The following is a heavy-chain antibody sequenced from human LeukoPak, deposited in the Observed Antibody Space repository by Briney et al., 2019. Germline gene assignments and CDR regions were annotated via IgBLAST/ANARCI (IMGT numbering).Heavy chain of an antibody. CDR1: GGSISSYY. CDR2: IYYSGST. D-gene: IGHD6-13*01. V-gene: IGHV4-59*01. J-gene: IGHJ4*02. CDR3: ARANTAAGTYYFDY. Sequence: PSETLSLTCTVSGGSISSYYWSWIRQPPGKGLEWIGYIYYSGSTNYNPSLKSRVTISVDTSKNQFSLKLSSVTAADTAVYYCARANTAAGTYYFDYWGQGTLVTVSS.